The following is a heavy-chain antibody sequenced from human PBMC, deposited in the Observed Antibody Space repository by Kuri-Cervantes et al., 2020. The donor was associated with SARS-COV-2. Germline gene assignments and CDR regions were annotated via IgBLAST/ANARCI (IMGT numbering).Heavy chain of an antibody. Sequence: ETLSLTCAASGFTFSSYSMNWVRQAPGKGLEWVSYISSSSSTIYYADSVKGRFTISRDNAKNSLYLQMNSLRDEDTAVYYYARVGPRGTGIAVAGYWYFDLWGRGTLVTVSS. CDR1: GFTFSSYS. D-gene: IGHD6-19*01. CDR3: ARVGPRGTGIAVAGYWYFDL. V-gene: IGHV3-48*02. CDR2: ISSSSSTI. J-gene: IGHJ2*01.